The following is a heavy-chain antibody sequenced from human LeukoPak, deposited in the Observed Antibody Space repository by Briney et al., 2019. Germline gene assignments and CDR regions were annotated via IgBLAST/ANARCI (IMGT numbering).Heavy chain of an antibody. D-gene: IGHD4-17*01. CDR1: GFTSSSYW. Sequence: GGSLRLSCAASGFTSSSYWMSWVHQAPGKGLEWVANIKQDGSEKYYVDSVKGRFTISRDNAKNSLYLQMNSLRAEDTAVYYCARDVYGDYFDYWGQGTLVTVSS. V-gene: IGHV3-7*01. J-gene: IGHJ4*02. CDR2: IKQDGSEK. CDR3: ARDVYGDYFDY.